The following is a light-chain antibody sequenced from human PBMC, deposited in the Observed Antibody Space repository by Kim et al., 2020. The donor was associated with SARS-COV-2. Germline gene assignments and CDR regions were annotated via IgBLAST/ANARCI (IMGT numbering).Light chain of an antibody. CDR1: SSDVGSSNL. J-gene: IGLJ1*01. V-gene: IGLV2-23*02. Sequence: GQSITISCAATSSDVGSSNLVSWYQQHPGKAPKLMIYEVSKRPSGVSNRFSGSKSGNTASLTISGLQAEAEADYYCCSYAGSSTYVFGTGTKVTVL. CDR3: CSYAGSSTYV. CDR2: EVS.